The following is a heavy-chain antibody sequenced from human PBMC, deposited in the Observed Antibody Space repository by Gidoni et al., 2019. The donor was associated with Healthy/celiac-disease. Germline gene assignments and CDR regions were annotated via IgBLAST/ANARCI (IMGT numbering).Heavy chain of an antibody. V-gene: IGHV1-69*02. Sequence: QVQLVQSGAEVKKHGSSVKVSCKASGGTFSSYTISWVRQAPGQGLECMGRIIPIRGIANYAQKFQGRVTITADKSTSTAYMELSSLRSEDTAVYYCARGSGYVAFDIWGQGTMVTVSS. J-gene: IGHJ3*02. CDR2: IIPIRGIA. CDR3: ARGSGYVAFDI. CDR1: GGTFSSYT. D-gene: IGHD5-12*01.